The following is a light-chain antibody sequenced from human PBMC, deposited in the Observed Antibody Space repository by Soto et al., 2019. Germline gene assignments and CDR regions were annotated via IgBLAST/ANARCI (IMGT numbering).Light chain of an antibody. CDR1: ISDVGGYNY. CDR2: EVS. Sequence: QSVLTQPPSASGSPGQSVTISCTGTISDVGGYNYVSWYQQHPGKAPKLMIYEVSERPSGVPDRFSGSKSGNTASLTVSGPQAEDEADYYGGSFEGLKNYGAFGGGTQLTVL. J-gene: IGLJ2*01. CDR3: GSFEGLKNYGA. V-gene: IGLV2-8*01.